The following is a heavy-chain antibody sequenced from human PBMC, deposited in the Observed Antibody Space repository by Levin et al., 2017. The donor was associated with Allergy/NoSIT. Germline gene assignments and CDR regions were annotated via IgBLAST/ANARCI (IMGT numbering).Heavy chain of an antibody. CDR3: ATDSDSSGWSRFDP. CDR2: ISSDGRKT. V-gene: IGHV3-74*03. Sequence: GESLKISCAASGFTVSTYWMHWVRQAPGKGLVWVSRISSDGRKTTYADSVKGRFTISRDNAKNTLYLQMNSLRAEDTAVYHCATDSDSSGWSRFDPWGQGTLVTVSS. D-gene: IGHD6-19*01. J-gene: IGHJ5*02. CDR1: GFTVSTYW.